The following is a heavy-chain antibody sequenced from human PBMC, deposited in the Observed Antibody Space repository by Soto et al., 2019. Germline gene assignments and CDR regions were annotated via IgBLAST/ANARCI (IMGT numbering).Heavy chain of an antibody. V-gene: IGHV4-34*01. CDR3: ARGITMVRGVRPFEY. J-gene: IGHJ4*02. Sequence: QVQLQQWGAGLLKPSETLSLTCAVYGGSFSGYYWSWIRQPPGKGLEWIGEINHSGSTNYNPSLKSRVTISVDTSKNQFSLKLSSVTAADTAVYYCARGITMVRGVRPFEYWGQGTLVTVSS. D-gene: IGHD3-10*01. CDR2: INHSGST. CDR1: GGSFSGYY.